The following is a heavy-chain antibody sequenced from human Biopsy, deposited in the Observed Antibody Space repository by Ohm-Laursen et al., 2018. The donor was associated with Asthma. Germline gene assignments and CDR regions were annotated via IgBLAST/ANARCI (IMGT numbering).Heavy chain of an antibody. CDR3: VRAVRNEQWLAPFDY. V-gene: IGHV4-59*01. Sequence: GTLSLTCSVYGGSISSFYWSWIRQSPEKGLEWMGYVYWTGSTNYNPSLKSRITISVDTSKNQFSLKLTSVTAADTAIYYCVRAVRNEQWLAPFDYWGQGKPVTVSS. CDR1: GGSISSFY. D-gene: IGHD6-19*01. J-gene: IGHJ4*02. CDR2: VYWTGST.